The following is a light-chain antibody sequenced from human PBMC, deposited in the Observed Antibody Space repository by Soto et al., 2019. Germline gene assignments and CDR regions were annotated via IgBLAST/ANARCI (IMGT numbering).Light chain of an antibody. Sequence: QSVLTQPPSVSAAPXQKVTXSCSGSXSNIGNNYVSWYQQLPGTAPKLLIYDNNKRPSGIPDRFSGSKSGTSATLGITGLQTGDEADYYCGTWDSSLSAVVFGGGTKVTVL. J-gene: IGLJ2*01. CDR3: GTWDSSLSAVV. CDR2: DNN. V-gene: IGLV1-51*01. CDR1: XSNIGNNY.